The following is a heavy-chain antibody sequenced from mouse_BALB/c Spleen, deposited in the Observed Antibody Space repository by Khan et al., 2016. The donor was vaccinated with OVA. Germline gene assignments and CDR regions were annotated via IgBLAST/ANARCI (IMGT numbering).Heavy chain of an antibody. J-gene: IGHJ2*01. CDR2: IDPETGGT. V-gene: IGHV1-15*01. CDR3: TNYYGSSAYYFDY. D-gene: IGHD1-1*01. Sequence: QVQLKESGAELVRPGASVTLSCKASGYTFTDYEMHWVKQTPVHGLEWIGAIDPETGGTAYNQKFQGKATQTADKSSSTAYMELRSLTSENSAVYYWTNYYGSSAYYFDYWGQGTALTVSS. CDR1: GYTFTDYE.